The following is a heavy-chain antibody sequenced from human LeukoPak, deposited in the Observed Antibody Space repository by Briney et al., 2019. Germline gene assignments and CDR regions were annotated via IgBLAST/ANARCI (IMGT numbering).Heavy chain of an antibody. V-gene: IGHV3-33*01. Sequence: GGSLRLSCAASGFTFSSYGMHWVRQAPGKGLEWVAVIWYDGSNKYYADSVKGRFTISRDDSKNTLYLQMNSLRAEDTAVYYCARGVLGYCSSTSCSDWFDPWGQGTLVTVSS. CDR1: GFTFSSYG. D-gene: IGHD2-2*01. J-gene: IGHJ5*02. CDR3: ARGVLGYCSSTSCSDWFDP. CDR2: IWYDGSNK.